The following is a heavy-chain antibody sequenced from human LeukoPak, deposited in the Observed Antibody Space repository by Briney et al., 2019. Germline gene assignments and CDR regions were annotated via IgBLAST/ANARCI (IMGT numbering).Heavy chain of an antibody. CDR1: GFTFSSYW. Sequence: GGSLRLSCAASGFTFSSYWMSWVRQAPGKGLEWVANIKQDGSEKYYVDSVKGRFTISRDNAKNSLYLQMNSLRAEDTAVYYCAKWAVTTGVLWFDPWGQGTLVTVSS. CDR3: AKWAVTTGVLWFDP. D-gene: IGHD4-11*01. J-gene: IGHJ5*02. V-gene: IGHV3-7*01. CDR2: IKQDGSEK.